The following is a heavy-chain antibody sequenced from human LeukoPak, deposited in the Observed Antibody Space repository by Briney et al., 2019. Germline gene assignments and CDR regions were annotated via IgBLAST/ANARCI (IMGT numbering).Heavy chain of an antibody. CDR2: IRGDTNGD. V-gene: IGHV3-30*02. Sequence: GGSLRLSCRKSGPTFRDNGIHWVRQAPGKGLKWVSFIRGDTNGDYYAESVKGRFAVSKVYSKGSAYLQMNSLTTEDTAVYLCAMVVDVWQYLNYWGQGTLVTVSS. D-gene: IGHD3-16*01. CDR1: GPTFRDNG. CDR3: AMVVDVWQYLNY. J-gene: IGHJ4*02.